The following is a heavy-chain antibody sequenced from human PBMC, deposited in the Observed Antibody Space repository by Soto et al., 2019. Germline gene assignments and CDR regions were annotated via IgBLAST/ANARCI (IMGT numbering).Heavy chain of an antibody. J-gene: IGHJ6*02. CDR1: GFTFSSYW. V-gene: IGHV3-7*01. CDR3: VRFAVVAANIPDYYYGMDV. CDR2: IKQDGSEK. D-gene: IGHD2-15*01. Sequence: SGGSLRLSCAASGFTFSSYWMSWVRQAPGKGLEWVANIKQDGSEKYYVDSVKGRFTISRDNAKNSLYPQMNSLRAEDTAVYYCVRFAVVAANIPDYYYGMDVWGQGTTVTVSS.